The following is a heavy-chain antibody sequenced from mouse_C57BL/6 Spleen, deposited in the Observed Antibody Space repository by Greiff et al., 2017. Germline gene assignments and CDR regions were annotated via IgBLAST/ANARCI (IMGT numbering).Heavy chain of an antibody. D-gene: IGHD2-5*01. CDR2: FYPGSGSI. V-gene: IGHV1-62-2*01. CDR1: GYTFTEYT. CDR3: ARHEEAYYSNYGYAMDD. J-gene: IGHJ4*01. Sequence: QVQLQQSGAELVKPGASVKLSCKASGYTFTEYTIHWVKQRSGQGLEWIGWFYPGSGSIKYNEKFKDKATLTADKSSSTVYMELSRLTSEDSAVYFCARHEEAYYSNYGYAMDDWGQGTSVTVSS.